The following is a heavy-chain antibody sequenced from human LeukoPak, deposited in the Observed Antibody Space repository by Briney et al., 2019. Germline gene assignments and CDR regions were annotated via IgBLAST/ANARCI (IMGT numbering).Heavy chain of an antibody. V-gene: IGHV4-59*11. CDR3: ASFFYGFWNGYFDY. Sequence: SETLSLTCTVSGGSISSHYWSWIRQPPGKGLEWIGYIYYSGSTNYNPSLKSRVTISVDTSKNQFSLKLSSVTAADTAVYYCASFFYGFWNGYFDYWGQGTLVTVSS. CDR1: GGSISSHY. D-gene: IGHD3-3*01. CDR2: IYYSGST. J-gene: IGHJ4*02.